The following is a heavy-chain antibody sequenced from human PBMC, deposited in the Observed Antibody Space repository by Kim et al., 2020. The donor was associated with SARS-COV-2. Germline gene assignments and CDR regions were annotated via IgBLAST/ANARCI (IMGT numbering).Heavy chain of an antibody. D-gene: IGHD3-10*01. CDR2: ISGSGGST. CDR1: GFTFSSYA. Sequence: GGSLRLSCAASGFTFSSYAMSWVRQAPGKGLEWVSAISGSGGSTYYADSVKGRFTISRDNSKNTLYLQMNSLRAEDTAVYYCANSEPVRGVIMFFVAFDIWGQGTMVTVSS. J-gene: IGHJ3*02. V-gene: IGHV3-23*01. CDR3: ANSEPVRGVIMFFVAFDI.